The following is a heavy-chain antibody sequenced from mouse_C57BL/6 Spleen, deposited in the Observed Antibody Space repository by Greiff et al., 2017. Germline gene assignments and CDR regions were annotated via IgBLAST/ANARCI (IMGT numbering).Heavy chain of an antibody. CDR1: GFTFSDYY. J-gene: IGHJ4*01. D-gene: IGHD2-4*01. CDR3: AREGGLRRAMDY. Sequence: EVQRVESEGGLVQPGSSMKLSCTASGFTFSDYYMAWVRQVPEKGLEWVANINYDGSGTYYLDSLKSRFIISRDNAKNILYLQMSSLKSEDTATYYCAREGGLRRAMDYWGQGTSVTVSS. CDR2: INYDGSGT. V-gene: IGHV5-16*01.